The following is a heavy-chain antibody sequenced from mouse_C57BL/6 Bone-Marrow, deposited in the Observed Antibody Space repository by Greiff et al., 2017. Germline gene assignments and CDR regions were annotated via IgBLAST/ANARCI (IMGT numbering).Heavy chain of an antibody. Sequence: EVKLVESGGGLVKPGGSLQLSCAASGFTFSDYGMHWVRQATAKGLEWVAYISSGSSTLYYADTVKGRFTISRDNAKNTLFLQRTSLRSEDTAMYYCARQRGAKDYWGQGTSVTVSS. V-gene: IGHV5-17*01. J-gene: IGHJ4*01. CDR2: ISSGSSTL. CDR3: ARQRGAKDY. CDR1: GFTFSDYG.